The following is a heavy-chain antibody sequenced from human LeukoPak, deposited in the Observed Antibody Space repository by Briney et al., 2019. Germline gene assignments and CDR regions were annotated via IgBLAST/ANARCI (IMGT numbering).Heavy chain of an antibody. D-gene: IGHD6-19*01. CDR3: AGIVAVAGYWYFDL. J-gene: IGHJ2*01. Sequence: SETLSLTCTVAGGSISSFYWGWIRQPPGKGLEWIGYIYYSGSTNYNPSLKSRVTISVDTSKNQFSLKPSSVTAADTAVYYCAGIVAVAGYWYFDLWGRGTLVTVSS. CDR2: IYYSGST. V-gene: IGHV4-59*01. CDR1: GGSISSFY.